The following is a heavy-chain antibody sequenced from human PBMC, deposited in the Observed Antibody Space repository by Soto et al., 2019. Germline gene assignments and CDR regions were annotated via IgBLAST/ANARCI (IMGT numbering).Heavy chain of an antibody. CDR3: AKDWGITMIVVVSTYFDY. J-gene: IGHJ4*02. CDR1: GFTFSSYA. CDR2: SSGSGGST. D-gene: IGHD3-22*01. Sequence: GGSLRLSCAASGFTFSSYAMSWVRQAPGKGLEWVSASSGSGGSTYYADPVKGRCTISRDNSKNKLYLQMNSLRAADTAVYYCAKDWGITMIVVVSTYFDYWGQGT. V-gene: IGHV3-23*01.